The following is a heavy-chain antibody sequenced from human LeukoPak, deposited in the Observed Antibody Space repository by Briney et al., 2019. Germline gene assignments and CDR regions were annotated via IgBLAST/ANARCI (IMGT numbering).Heavy chain of an antibody. CDR1: GFTFSNYA. Sequence: GGSLRLSCAVSGFTFSNYAMNWVRQAPGKGLEWVSAISGSGGTTYYADSVKGRFTISRDNSKNTLYLQMNSLRAEDTAVYYCAKDYVDVLGTMLSWGQGTLVTVSS. CDR3: AKDYVDVLGTMLS. V-gene: IGHV3-23*01. CDR2: ISGSGGTT. D-gene: IGHD5-12*01. J-gene: IGHJ4*02.